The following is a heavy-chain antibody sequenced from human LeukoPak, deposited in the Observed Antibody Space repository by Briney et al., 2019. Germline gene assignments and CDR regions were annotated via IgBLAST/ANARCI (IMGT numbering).Heavy chain of an antibody. V-gene: IGHV5-51*01. CDR2: IHPDDSDT. CDR3: ARGYDRFDY. D-gene: IGHD3-22*01. Sequence: GESLKISCKGSGYSFDDYWLAWVRQIPGKSLEWMGIIHPDDSDTRYSPSFQGQVTLSADKSISTAYLQWSSLKASDTGMYYRARGYDRFDYWGQGTLVTVSS. J-gene: IGHJ4*02. CDR1: GYSFDDYW.